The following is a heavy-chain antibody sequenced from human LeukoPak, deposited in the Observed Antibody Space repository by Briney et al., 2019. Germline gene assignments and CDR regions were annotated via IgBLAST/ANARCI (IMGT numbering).Heavy chain of an antibody. J-gene: IGHJ4*02. CDR3: ARGYDSSGYYLVD. D-gene: IGHD3-22*01. V-gene: IGHV4-34*01. CDR1: GGSFSGYY. CDR2: INHSGST. Sequence: SETLSLTCAVYGGSFSGYYWSWIRQPPGKGLEWIGEINHSGSTNYNPSLKSRVTISVDTSKNQFSLKLSSVTAADTAVYYCARGYDSSGYYLVDWGQGTLVTVSS.